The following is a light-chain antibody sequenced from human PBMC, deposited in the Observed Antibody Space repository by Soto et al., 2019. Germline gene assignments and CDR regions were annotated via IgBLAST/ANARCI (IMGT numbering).Light chain of an antibody. CDR1: SSDVGSYNL. J-gene: IGLJ3*02. V-gene: IGLV2-23*01. CDR3: CSYAGTSTWV. CDR2: EAS. Sequence: QAVLTQPASVSGSPGQSITISCTGTSSDVGSYNLVSWYQQHPDKAPKLMIYEASQRPSGVSNRFSGSKSGNTASLTISGLQAEDEADYYCCSYAGTSTWVFGGGTQLTVL.